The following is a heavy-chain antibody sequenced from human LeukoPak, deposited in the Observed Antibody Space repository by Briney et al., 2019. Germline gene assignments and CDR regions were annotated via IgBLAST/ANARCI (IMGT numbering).Heavy chain of an antibody. D-gene: IGHD2-21*01. CDR1: GFTFSSYA. CDR3: ASAYSARYHWYYFDY. J-gene: IGHJ4*02. Sequence: QAGGSLRLSCAASGFTFSSYAMSWVRQAPGKGLEWVSAISGSDGSTYYADSVKGRFTISRDNAKNSLYLQMNSLRAEDTAVYYCASAYSARYHWYYFDYWGQGTLVTVSS. V-gene: IGHV3-23*01. CDR2: ISGSDGST.